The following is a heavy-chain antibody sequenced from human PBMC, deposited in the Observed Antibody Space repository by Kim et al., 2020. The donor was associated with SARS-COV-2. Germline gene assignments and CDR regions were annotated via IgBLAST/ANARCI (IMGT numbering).Heavy chain of an antibody. V-gene: IGHV3-15*01. Sequence: DAPVKGRFTISRDESKNTLYLQMNSLKTEDTAVYYCTTDPGTTSNWFDPWGQGTLVTVSS. D-gene: IGHD1-1*01. CDR3: TTDPGTTSNWFDP. J-gene: IGHJ5*02.